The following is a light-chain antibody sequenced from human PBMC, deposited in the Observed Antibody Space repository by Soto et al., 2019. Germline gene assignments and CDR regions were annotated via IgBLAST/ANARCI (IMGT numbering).Light chain of an antibody. CDR2: EGS. CDR3: SSSTGAYTYV. CDR1: RTDIGDYSF. Sequence: QSALTQPASVSGSPGQSITISCTGTRTDIGDYSFVSWYQQHPGKVPKLLIYEGSDRPSGVSSRFSGSKSSNTASLAMSGLQAEGEAHYFFSSSTGAYTYVFGSGTKLTVL. V-gene: IGLV2-14*01. J-gene: IGLJ1*01.